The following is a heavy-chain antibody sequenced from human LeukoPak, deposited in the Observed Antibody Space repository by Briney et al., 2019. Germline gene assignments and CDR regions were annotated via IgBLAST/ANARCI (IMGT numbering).Heavy chain of an antibody. CDR1: GFTVSSKH. CDR3: ARVGGDYGGNWYFDL. Sequence: GGSLRLSCAASGFTVSSKHMTWVRQAPGKGLEWVSVIYSGGTTYYADSVKGRFTISRDNSKNTLYLQMNSLRAEDTAVYYCARVGGDYGGNWYFDLWGRGTLVTVSS. D-gene: IGHD4-23*01. J-gene: IGHJ2*01. V-gene: IGHV3-66*01. CDR2: IYSGGTT.